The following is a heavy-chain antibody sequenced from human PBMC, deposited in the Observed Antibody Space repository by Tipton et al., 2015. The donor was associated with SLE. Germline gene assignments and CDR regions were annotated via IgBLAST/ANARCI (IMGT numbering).Heavy chain of an antibody. D-gene: IGHD1-26*01. Sequence: TLSLTCAVYGGSFSGYYWSWIRQPPGKGLEWIGEINHSGSTNYNPSLKSRVTISVDTSKNQFSLKLSSVTAAGTAVYYCARLPVGATPPYYYYYMDVWGKGTMVTVSS. J-gene: IGHJ6*03. CDR1: GGSFSGYY. V-gene: IGHV4-34*01. CDR3: ARLPVGATPPYYYYYMDV. CDR2: INHSGST.